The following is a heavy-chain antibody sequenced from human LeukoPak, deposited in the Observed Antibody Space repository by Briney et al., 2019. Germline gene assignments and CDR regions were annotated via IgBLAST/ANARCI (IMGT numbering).Heavy chain of an antibody. Sequence: GGSLRLYCAASGFTFSSYEMNWVRQAPGKGLEGVSYIRSSGSNIYYADSVKGRFTISRDNAKNSPYLQMNSLRAEDTAVYYCARDRITMVRGVPYYYYGMDVWGKGTTVTVSS. D-gene: IGHD3-10*01. CDR2: IRSSGSNI. J-gene: IGHJ6*04. V-gene: IGHV3-48*03. CDR3: ARDRITMVRGVPYYYYGMDV. CDR1: GFTFSSYE.